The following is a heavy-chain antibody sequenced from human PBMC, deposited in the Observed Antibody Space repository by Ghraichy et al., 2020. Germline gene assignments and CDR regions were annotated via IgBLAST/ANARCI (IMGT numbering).Heavy chain of an antibody. CDR1: GGSFSGYY. V-gene: IGHV4-34*01. J-gene: IGHJ4*02. D-gene: IGHD5-18*01. CDR2: INHSGST. Sequence: SQTLSLTCAVYGGSFSGYYWSWIRQPPGKGLEWIGEINHSGSTNYNPSLKSRVTISVDTSKNQFSLKLSSVTAADTAVYYCARGRREYSYAKRDYFDYWGQGTLVTVSS. CDR3: ARGRREYSYAKRDYFDY.